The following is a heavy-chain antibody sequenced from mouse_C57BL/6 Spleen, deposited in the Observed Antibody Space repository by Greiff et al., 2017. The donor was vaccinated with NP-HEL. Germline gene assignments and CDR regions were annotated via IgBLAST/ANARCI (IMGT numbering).Heavy chain of an antibody. Sequence: DVKLVESGEGLVKPGGSLKLSCAASGFTFSSYAMSWVRQTPEKRLEWVAYISSGGDYIYYADTVKGRFTISRDNARNTLYLQMSSLKSEDTAMYYCTRQGIYYDYDWAMDYWGQGTSVTVSS. CDR2: ISSGGDYI. CDR1: GFTFSSYA. D-gene: IGHD2-4*01. CDR3: TRQGIYYDYDWAMDY. J-gene: IGHJ4*01. V-gene: IGHV5-9-1*02.